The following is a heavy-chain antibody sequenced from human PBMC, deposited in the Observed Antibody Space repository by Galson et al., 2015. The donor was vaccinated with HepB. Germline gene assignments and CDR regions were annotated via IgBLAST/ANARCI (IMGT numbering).Heavy chain of an antibody. V-gene: IGHV3-30*04. CDR3: ARGYGVYGDYFDY. J-gene: IGHJ4*02. CDR2: ISYDGSNK. CDR1: GFTFSSYA. Sequence: SLRLSCAASGFTFSSYAMHWVRQAPGKGLEWVAVISYDGSNKYYADSVKGRFTISRDNSKNTLYLQMNSLRAEDTAVYYCARGYGVYGDYFDYWGQGTLVTVSS. D-gene: IGHD2-8*01.